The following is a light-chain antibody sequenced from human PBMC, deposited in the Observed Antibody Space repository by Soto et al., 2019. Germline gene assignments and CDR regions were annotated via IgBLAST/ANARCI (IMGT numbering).Light chain of an antibody. J-gene: IGKJ1*01. CDR1: QPITRTY. CDR3: HQYGGSPGA. CDR2: STS. V-gene: IGKV3-20*01. Sequence: EVVLTQSPGTLSLSPGERATLSCRASQPITRTYLAWYQQKPGQAPRLLVYSTSSRATGISGRFSGSGSGTDFTLTISRLEPEDFAMYYCHQYGGSPGAFVQGTRVEIK.